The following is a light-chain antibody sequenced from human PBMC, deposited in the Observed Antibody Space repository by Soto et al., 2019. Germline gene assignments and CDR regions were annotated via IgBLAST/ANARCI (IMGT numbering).Light chain of an antibody. CDR2: EVT. CDR1: SSDVGGYNF. J-gene: IGLJ1*01. V-gene: IGLV2-8*01. Sequence: QSVLTQPPSASGSPGQSVTISCTGTSSDVGGYNFVSWYQQHPGKVPKLIIYEVTKRPSGVPDRFSGSKSGNTASLTVSGLQAEDEADYYCSSYGDSNNRYVFGTGTKLNVL. CDR3: SSYGDSNNRYV.